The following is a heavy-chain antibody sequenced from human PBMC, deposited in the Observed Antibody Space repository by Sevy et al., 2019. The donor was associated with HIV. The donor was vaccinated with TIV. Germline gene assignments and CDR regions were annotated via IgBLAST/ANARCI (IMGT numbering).Heavy chain of an antibody. V-gene: IGHV3-23*01. Sequence: GGSLRLSCAVSGFSFDSYGMTWVRQAPGKGLEWVSGISGSGTRTYYADSVKGRFSISRDNSKNRLILQMNSLRSEDKVIYYWAKGGGGHYDPDEIGYYFYYYNMDVWGKGTTVTVSS. CDR3: AKGGGGHYDPDEIGYYFYYYNMDV. CDR1: GFSFDSYG. CDR2: ISGSGTRT. J-gene: IGHJ6*03. D-gene: IGHD3-22*01.